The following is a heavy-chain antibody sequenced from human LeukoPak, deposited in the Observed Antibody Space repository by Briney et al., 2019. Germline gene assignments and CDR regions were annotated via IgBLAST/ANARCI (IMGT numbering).Heavy chain of an antibody. J-gene: IGHJ4*02. Sequence: GSLRLSCSASGFTFSSFAMHWVRQAPGKGLEYVAAISRNGGSTYYADSVKGRFTISRDNSKSTLYLQMSSLRAGDTAVYLCVKDLRSDFMGVLSRYLSYWGQGTLVTVSS. D-gene: IGHD2/OR15-2a*01. CDR3: VKDLRSDFMGVLSRYLSY. V-gene: IGHV3-64D*09. CDR2: ISRNGGST. CDR1: GFTFSSFA.